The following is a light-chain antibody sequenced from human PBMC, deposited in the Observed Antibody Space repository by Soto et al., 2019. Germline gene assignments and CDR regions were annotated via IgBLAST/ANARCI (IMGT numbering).Light chain of an antibody. CDR3: SSYAGSNNFVV. CDR1: SSDVGGSAY. J-gene: IGLJ2*01. Sequence: QSALTQPASVSGSPGQSITISCTGTSSDVGGSAYVSWYQQFPGNVPRLLIYEVTKRPSGVPDRFSGSKSGNTASLTVSGLQAADEADYYCSSYAGSNNFVVFGGGTKLTVL. CDR2: EVT. V-gene: IGLV2-8*01.